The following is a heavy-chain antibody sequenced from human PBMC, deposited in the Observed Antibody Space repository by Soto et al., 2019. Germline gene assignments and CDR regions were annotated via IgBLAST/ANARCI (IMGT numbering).Heavy chain of an antibody. V-gene: IGHV4-38-2*01. Sequence: ETLSLTCAVSDYSISSGCYWGWIRQPPGKGLEWIGSIYHSGSSYYNPSLKRRVTISVDTSKNQFSLKLSSVTAADTAVYYCARGQGDGYNYYFDYWGQGTLVTVSS. D-gene: IGHD1-1*01. CDR2: IYHSGSS. CDR3: ARGQGDGYNYYFDY. J-gene: IGHJ4*02. CDR1: DYSISSGCY.